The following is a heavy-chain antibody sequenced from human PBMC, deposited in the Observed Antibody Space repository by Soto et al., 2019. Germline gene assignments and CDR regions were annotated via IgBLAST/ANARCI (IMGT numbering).Heavy chain of an antibody. CDR2: IYYSGST. CDR1: GGSISSGGDY. CDR3: ARARSAGFDY. V-gene: IGHV4-31*03. Sequence: PSETLSLTCTVSGGSISSGGDYWSWIRQHPGKGLEWIGYIYYSGSTYYNPSPKSRVTISVDTSKNQFSLKLSSVTAADTAVYYCARARSAGFDYWGQGTLVTVSS. J-gene: IGHJ4*02.